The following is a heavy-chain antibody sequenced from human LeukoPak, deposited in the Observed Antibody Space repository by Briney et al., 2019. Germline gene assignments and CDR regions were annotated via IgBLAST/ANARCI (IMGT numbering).Heavy chain of an antibody. J-gene: IGHJ3*02. Sequence: PGGSLRLSCAASGFTFNSYWMHWVRPAPGKGLVWVSRINSDGSGTSDADFVKGRFTISRDNSKNTLYLQMNSLRAEDTAMYYCARDRLTNDAFDIWGQGTMVTVSS. CDR3: ARDRLTNDAFDI. CDR2: INSDGSGT. CDR1: GFTFNSYW. D-gene: IGHD2-8*01. V-gene: IGHV3-74*01.